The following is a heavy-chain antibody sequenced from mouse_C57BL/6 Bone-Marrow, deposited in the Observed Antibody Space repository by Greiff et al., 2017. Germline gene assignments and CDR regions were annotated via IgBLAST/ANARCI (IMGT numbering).Heavy chain of an antibody. CDR2: INPSTGGT. J-gene: IGHJ2*01. CDR3: ARWGYYPDY. V-gene: IGHV1-42*01. Sequence: VQLQQSGPELVKPGASVKISCKASGYSFTGYYMNWVKQSPEKSLEWIGEINPSTGGTPYNQKFKAKATLTVDKYSSTAYMQRKSLTSEDSAVYYCARWGYYPDYWCQGTALTVSA. CDR1: GYSFTGYY.